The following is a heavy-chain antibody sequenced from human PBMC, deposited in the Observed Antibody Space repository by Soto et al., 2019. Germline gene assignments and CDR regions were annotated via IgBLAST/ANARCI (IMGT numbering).Heavy chain of an antibody. Sequence: SETLSLTCAVYGGSFSGSYWSRIRQPPGKGLEWIGEINHSGGTNYNPSLKSRVTISVDTSKNQLSLKLSSVTAADTAVYYCARIEGSGFVDFDYWGQGTLVTVSS. CDR2: INHSGGT. V-gene: IGHV4-34*01. CDR3: ARIEGSGFVDFDY. J-gene: IGHJ4*02. D-gene: IGHD3-10*01. CDR1: GGSFSGSY.